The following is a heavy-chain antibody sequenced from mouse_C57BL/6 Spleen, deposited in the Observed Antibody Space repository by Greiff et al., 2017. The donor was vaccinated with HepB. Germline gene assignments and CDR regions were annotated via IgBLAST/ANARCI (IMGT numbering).Heavy chain of an antibody. J-gene: IGHJ1*03. V-gene: IGHV1-62-3*01. D-gene: IGHD1-1*01. CDR3: ARERITTVVATPGYFDV. CDR2: INPGSGGT. Sequence: QVQLQQPGAELVKPGASVKLSCKASGYTFTSYWMHWVKQRPGRGLEWIGVINPGSGGTNYNEKFKGKATLTAANSSSTAYMQLSSLTSEDSAVYFCARERITTVVATPGYFDVWGTGTTVTVSS. CDR1: GYTFTSYW.